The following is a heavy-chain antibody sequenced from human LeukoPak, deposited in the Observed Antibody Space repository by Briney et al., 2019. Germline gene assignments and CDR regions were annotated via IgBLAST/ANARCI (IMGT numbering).Heavy chain of an antibody. Sequence: PSETLSLTCTVSGGSINSYYWSWIRQPPGKGLEWIGNIYHSGSTRYNPSLKSRVTISIETSKSQFSLKVISVTAADTAVYYCARGVAALPFDYWGQGTLVTVSS. J-gene: IGHJ4*02. V-gene: IGHV4-59*08. CDR1: GGSINSYY. CDR2: IYHSGST. D-gene: IGHD6-13*01. CDR3: ARGVAALPFDY.